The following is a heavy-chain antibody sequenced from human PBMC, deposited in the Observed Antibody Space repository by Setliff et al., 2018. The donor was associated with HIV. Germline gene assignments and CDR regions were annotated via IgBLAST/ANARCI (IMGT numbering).Heavy chain of an antibody. V-gene: IGHV5-51*01. CDR2: IYPDDSAT. Sequence: GESLKISCQGFGYSFSDNWIGWVRQKPGKGLEWMGIIYPDDSATRYSPSFQGRVTISADKSISTAYLQWSSLKASDTAMYYCARQSGDYTVTTYYMDVWGKGTTVTVSS. CDR1: GYSFSDNW. J-gene: IGHJ6*03. D-gene: IGHD4-17*01. CDR3: ARQSGDYTVTTYYMDV.